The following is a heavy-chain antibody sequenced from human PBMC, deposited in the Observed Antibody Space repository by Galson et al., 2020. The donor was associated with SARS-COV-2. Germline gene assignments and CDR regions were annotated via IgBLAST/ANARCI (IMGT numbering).Heavy chain of an antibody. CDR2: IYYSGST. Sequence: SETLSLTCTVSGGSISSGGYYWSWIRQHPGKGLEWIGYIYYSGSTYYNPSLKSRVTISVDTSKNQFSLKLSSVTAADTAVYYCARAKRSSEAGMITFGGVIVHFDYWGQGTLVTVSS. V-gene: IGHV4-31*03. D-gene: IGHD3-16*02. J-gene: IGHJ4*02. CDR3: ARAKRSSEAGMITFGGVIVHFDY. CDR1: GGSISSGGYY.